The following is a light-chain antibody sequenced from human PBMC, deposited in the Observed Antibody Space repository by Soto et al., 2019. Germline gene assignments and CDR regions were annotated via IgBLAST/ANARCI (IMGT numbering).Light chain of an antibody. V-gene: IGKV1-9*01. CDR2: TAS. CDR3: QQFHTYPWT. Sequence: DVQLTQYPSFLSASVGDRVTITCRASQGITNYLAWYQQKPGKAPKPLIYTASTLQSGVPSRFSGSGAGAEFTRTITGLQPEDFATYFCQQFHTYPWTFGQGTKVEIK. CDR1: QGITNY. J-gene: IGKJ1*01.